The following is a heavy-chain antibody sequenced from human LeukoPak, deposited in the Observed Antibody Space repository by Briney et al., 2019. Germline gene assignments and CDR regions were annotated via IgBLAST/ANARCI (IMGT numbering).Heavy chain of an antibody. CDR1: EFTFGIYW. V-gene: IGHV3-23*01. Sequence: GGSLRLSCAASEFTFGIYWMSWVRQAPGKGLEWVSAISGSGGSTYYADSVKGRFTISRDNSKNTLYLQMNSLRAEDTAVYYCAPVAVAGKGWFDPWGQGTLVTVSS. CDR2: ISGSGGST. J-gene: IGHJ5*02. D-gene: IGHD6-19*01. CDR3: APVAVAGKGWFDP.